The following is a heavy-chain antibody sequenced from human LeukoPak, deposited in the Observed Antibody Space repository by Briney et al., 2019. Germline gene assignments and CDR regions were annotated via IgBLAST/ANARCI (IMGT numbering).Heavy chain of an antibody. Sequence: SETLSLTCTVSGGSISSYYWSWIRQPPGKGLEWIGYIYYSGSTNYNPSLKSRVTISVDTSKNQFSLKLSSVTAADTAVYYCARVPTVTYYYYYGMDVWGLGTTVTVSS. CDR3: ARVPTVTYYYYYGMDV. CDR1: GGSISSYY. CDR2: IYYSGST. J-gene: IGHJ6*02. D-gene: IGHD4-11*01. V-gene: IGHV4-59*01.